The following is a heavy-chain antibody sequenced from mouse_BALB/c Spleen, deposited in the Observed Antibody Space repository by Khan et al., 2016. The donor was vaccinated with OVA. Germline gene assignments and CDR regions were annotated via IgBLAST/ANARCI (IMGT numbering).Heavy chain of an antibody. J-gene: IGHJ3*01. D-gene: IGHD1-1*01. CDR2: IYTGGAYN. V-gene: IGHV5-6*01. CDR3: ARLAYYYNCEGFAY. CDR1: GFTFSTYG. Sequence: EVELVESGGDFVRPGGSLKLSCAASGFTFSTYGMSWVRQTPDKRLEWVATIYTGGAYNYYPDSVKGRFIISKDNARNTLYMQLSSRKYEDTTIDCCARLAYYYNCEGFAYWGQGTLVTVSA.